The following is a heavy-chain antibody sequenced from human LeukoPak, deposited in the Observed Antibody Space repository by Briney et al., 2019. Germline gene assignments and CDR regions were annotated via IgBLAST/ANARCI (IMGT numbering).Heavy chain of an antibody. Sequence: PGGSLRLSCVASGFTFSSYAMSWVRQAPGKGLEWVSAISGSGGSTYYADSVKGRFTISRDNSKNTLYLQMNSLRAEDTAVYYCAKGGGGYSYGLDYWGQGTLVTVSS. D-gene: IGHD5-18*01. CDR3: AKGGGGYSYGLDY. CDR2: ISGSGGST. J-gene: IGHJ4*02. CDR1: GFTFSSYA. V-gene: IGHV3-23*01.